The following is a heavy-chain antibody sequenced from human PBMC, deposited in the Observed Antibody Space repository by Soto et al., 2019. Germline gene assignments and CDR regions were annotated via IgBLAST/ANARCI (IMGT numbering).Heavy chain of an antibody. D-gene: IGHD3-3*01. J-gene: IGHJ6*02. CDR1: GFTFSTYN. CDR2: ISSSSSYI. V-gene: IGHV3-21*01. Sequence: GGSLRLSCAASGFTFSTYNMNWVRQAPGKGLEWVSSISSSSSYIYYADSVKGRFTISRGNAKNSLHLQMNSLSAEDTAVYYCARDYDFWSGRGGMDVWGQGTTVTVSS. CDR3: ARDYDFWSGRGGMDV.